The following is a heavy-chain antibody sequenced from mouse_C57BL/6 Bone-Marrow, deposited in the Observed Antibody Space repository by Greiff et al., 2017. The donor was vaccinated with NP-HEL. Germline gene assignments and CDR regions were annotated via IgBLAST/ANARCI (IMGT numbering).Heavy chain of an antibody. CDR2: INPSSGYT. CDR1: GYTFTSYW. Sequence: VKVVESGAELAKPGASVKLSCKASGYTFTSYWMHWVKQRPGQGLEWIGYINPSSGYTKYNQKFKDKATLTADKSSSTAYMQLSSLTYEDSAVYYCAREEITTVVAKRGNWYFDVWGTGTTVTVSS. D-gene: IGHD1-1*01. V-gene: IGHV1-7*01. CDR3: AREEITTVVAKRGNWYFDV. J-gene: IGHJ1*03.